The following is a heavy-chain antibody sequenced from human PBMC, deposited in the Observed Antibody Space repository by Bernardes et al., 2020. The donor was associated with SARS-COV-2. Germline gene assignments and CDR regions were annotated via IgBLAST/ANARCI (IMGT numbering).Heavy chain of an antibody. CDR2: ISRDGSNT. Sequence: GLSLRLSCAASGFTFSSHPMHWVRQAPGKGLEWVAAISRDGSNTYYADSVKGRFTISRDNSKNTLYFQMNNLRPEDTALYYCAREVYAVKSYSDSGGIDSWGQGTLATVSS. D-gene: IGHD4-17*01. CDR3: AREVYAVKSYSDSGGIDS. CDR1: GFTFSSHP. J-gene: IGHJ4*02. V-gene: IGHV3-30*14.